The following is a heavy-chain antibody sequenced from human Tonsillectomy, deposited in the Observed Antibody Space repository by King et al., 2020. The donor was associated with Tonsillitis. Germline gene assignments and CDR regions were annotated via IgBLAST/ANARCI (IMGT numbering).Heavy chain of an antibody. Sequence: VQLVESGGGVVQPGGSLRLSCAASGFTFSSYGMHWVRQAPGKGLEWVAFIRFDGRNKYSADSVKGRFTISRDNSKNTLYLQMNSLRTEDTALYYCAKATPARGFDYWGQGTLVTVSS. CDR1: GFTFSSYG. J-gene: IGHJ4*02. D-gene: IGHD3-10*01. CDR3: AKATPARGFDY. CDR2: IRFDGRNK. V-gene: IGHV3-30*02.